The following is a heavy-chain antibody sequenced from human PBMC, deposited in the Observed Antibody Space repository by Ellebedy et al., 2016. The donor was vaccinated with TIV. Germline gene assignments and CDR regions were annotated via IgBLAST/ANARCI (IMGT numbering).Heavy chain of an antibody. CDR3: AREGRNAYEIDY. Sequence: GESLKISCAASGFTFSNYGMHWVRQAPGKGLEWVAIIWHDGSQKYHRDSVRGRFTISRDNSKNTLYLQMNSLRAEDSAVYFCAREGRNAYEIDYWGQGTLVTVSS. D-gene: IGHD3-10*01. V-gene: IGHV3-33*01. CDR2: IWHDGSQK. CDR1: GFTFSNYG. J-gene: IGHJ4*02.